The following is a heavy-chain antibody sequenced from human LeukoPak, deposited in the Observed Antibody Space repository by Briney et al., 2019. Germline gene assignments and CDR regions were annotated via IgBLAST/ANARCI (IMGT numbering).Heavy chain of an antibody. J-gene: IGHJ5*02. CDR1: GYTFTSYD. V-gene: IGHV1-8*03. Sequence: ASVKVSCKASGYTFTSYDINWVRQATGQGLEWMGWMNPNSGNTGYAQKFQGRVTITRNTSISTAYMELSSLRSEDTAVYYCARVTMVRGGLGFDPWGQGTLVTVSS. CDR2: MNPNSGNT. D-gene: IGHD3-10*01. CDR3: ARVTMVRGGLGFDP.